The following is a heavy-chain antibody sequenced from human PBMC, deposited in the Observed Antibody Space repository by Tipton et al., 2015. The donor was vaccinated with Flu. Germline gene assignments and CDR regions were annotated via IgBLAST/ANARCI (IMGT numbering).Heavy chain of an antibody. CDR1: GFTFTSYA. CDR2: IIPISGTS. V-gene: IGHV1-69*15. D-gene: IGHD5-18*01. CDR3: ARHPYSYGYGHPRYFAF. Sequence: SGAEVKVSCKASGFTFTSYAISWVRQAPGQGLEWMGRIIPISGTSNYAQRFQGRVTITADESTTTAYMELSSLRSEDTARYYRARHPYSYGYGHPRYFAFWGQGSLVTVSS. J-gene: IGHJ4*02.